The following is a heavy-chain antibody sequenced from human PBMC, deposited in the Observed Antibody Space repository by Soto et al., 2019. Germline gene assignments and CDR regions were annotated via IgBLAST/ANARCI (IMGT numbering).Heavy chain of an antibody. CDR1: GFTFSSYE. CDR2: IRSKANSYAT. CDR3: TRVGWKAVADDAFDI. J-gene: IGHJ3*02. Sequence: GGSLRLSCAASGFTFSSYEMNWVRQASGKGLEWVGRIRSKANSYATAYAASVKGRFTISRDDSKNTAYLQMNSLKTEDTAVYYCTRVGWKAVADDAFDIWGQGTMVTVSS. D-gene: IGHD6-19*01. V-gene: IGHV3-73*01.